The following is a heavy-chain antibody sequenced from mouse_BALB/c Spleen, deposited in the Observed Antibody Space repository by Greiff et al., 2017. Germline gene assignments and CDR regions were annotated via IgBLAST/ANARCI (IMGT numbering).Heavy chain of an antibody. V-gene: IGHV5-6*02. CDR2: ISSGGSYT. Sequence: DVKLVESGGDLVKPGGSLKLSCAASGFTFSSYGMSWVRQTPDKRLEWVATISSGGSYTYYPDSVKGIFTISRDNAKNTLYLQMSSLKSEDTAMYYCARQGNDGYFAWFAYWGQGTLVTVSA. CDR1: GFTFSSYG. J-gene: IGHJ3*01. D-gene: IGHD2-3*01. CDR3: ARQGNDGYFAWFAY.